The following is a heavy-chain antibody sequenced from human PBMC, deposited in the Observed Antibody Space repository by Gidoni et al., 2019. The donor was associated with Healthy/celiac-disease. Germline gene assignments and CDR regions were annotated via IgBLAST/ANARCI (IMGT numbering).Heavy chain of an antibody. CDR3: ARDDYVWGSYRSNAFDI. CDR1: GYTLTSYG. CDR2: VSAYNGNT. Sequence: QAQLVQPRADVKKPRAAVKVPCKASGYTLTSYGISWVRKAPGQGLEWMGGVSAYNGNTNYAQELQGRVTMTTDTSTSTAYMELRSMRSDDTAVYYCARDDYVWGSYRSNAFDIWGQGTMVTVSS. V-gene: IGHV1-18*01. D-gene: IGHD3-16*02. J-gene: IGHJ3*02.